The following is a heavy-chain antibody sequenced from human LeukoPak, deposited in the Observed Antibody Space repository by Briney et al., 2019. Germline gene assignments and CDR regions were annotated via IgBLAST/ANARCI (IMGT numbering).Heavy chain of an antibody. D-gene: IGHD3-3*01. Sequence: PGGSLRLSCAASGVTVSSNYMSWVRQAPGKGLEWVSVIYSGGSTYYADSVKGRFTISRDNSKNTVYLQMNSLRAEDTAVYYCARETGHDFWSGYYHNWFDPWGQGTLVTVSS. V-gene: IGHV3-53*01. J-gene: IGHJ5*02. CDR2: IYSGGST. CDR3: ARETGHDFWSGYYHNWFDP. CDR1: GVTVSSNY.